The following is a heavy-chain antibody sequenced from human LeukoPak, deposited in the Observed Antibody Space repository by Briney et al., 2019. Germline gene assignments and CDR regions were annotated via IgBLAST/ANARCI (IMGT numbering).Heavy chain of an antibody. V-gene: IGHV1-3*01. Sequence: ASVKVSCKASGYTFTSYAMQWVRQAPGQRLEWMGWINAGNGNTKYSQKFQGRVTITRDTSASTAYMELSSLRSEDTAVYYCARVASSSWYFYWGQGTQVTVSS. J-gene: IGHJ4*02. CDR1: GYTFTSYA. D-gene: IGHD6-13*01. CDR2: INAGNGNT. CDR3: ARVASSSWYFY.